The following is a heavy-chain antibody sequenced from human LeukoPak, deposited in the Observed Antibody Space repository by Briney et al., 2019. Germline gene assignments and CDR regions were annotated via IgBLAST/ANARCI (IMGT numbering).Heavy chain of an antibody. V-gene: IGHV1-8*01. CDR2: VNPNSGHT. CDR1: GYTFTSYD. J-gene: IGHJ4*02. D-gene: IGHD2-15*01. CDR3: ARGAPGSSCSAGSCPYFDY. Sequence: ASVKVSCKASGYTFTSYDINWVRQATGQGLEWMGWVNPNSGHTGFAQKFQGRVSMTSNTSMSTAYMEVRSLRSEDTAVYYCARGAPGSSCSAGSCPYFDYWGQGTLVSVSS.